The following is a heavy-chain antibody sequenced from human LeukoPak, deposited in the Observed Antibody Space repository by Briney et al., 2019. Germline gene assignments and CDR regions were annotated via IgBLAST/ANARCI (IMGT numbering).Heavy chain of an antibody. CDR1: GYTFSSYA. V-gene: IGHV1-3*01. CDR2: INAGNGNT. D-gene: IGHD3-22*01. Sequence: ASVKVSCKASGYTFSSYAIHWVRQAPGQRLEWMGWINAGNGNTKYSQKFQGRVTITRDTSASTAYMELSSLRSEDTAVYYCARDPSAYWPYYFDYWGQGTLVTVSS. J-gene: IGHJ4*02. CDR3: ARDPSAYWPYYFDY.